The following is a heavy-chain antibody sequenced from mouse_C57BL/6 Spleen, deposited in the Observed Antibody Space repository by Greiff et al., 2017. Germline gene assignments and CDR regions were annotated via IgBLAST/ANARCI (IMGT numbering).Heavy chain of an antibody. CDR2: IDPETGGT. D-gene: IGHD2-4*01. Sequence: VQLQQSGAELVRPGASVTLSCKASGYTFTDYEMHWVKQTPVHGLEWIGAIDPETGGTAYNQKFKGKAILTADKSSRTAYMELRSLTTEDSAVYYCTRGGYDYLYWGQWTLVTVSA. V-gene: IGHV1-15*01. J-gene: IGHJ3*01. CDR3: TRGGYDYLY. CDR1: GYTFTDYE.